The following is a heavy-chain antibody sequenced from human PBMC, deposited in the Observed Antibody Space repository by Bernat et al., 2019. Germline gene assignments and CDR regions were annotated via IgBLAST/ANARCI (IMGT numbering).Heavy chain of an antibody. J-gene: IGHJ4*02. Sequence: QVQLVESGGGVVQPGRSLRLSCAASGFTFSSYGMHWVRQAPGKGLEWVAVISYDGSNKYYADSVKGRFTISRDNSKNTLYLQMNSLRAEDTAVYYCAKYYTEYYYGSGSYFDYWGQGTLVTVSS. D-gene: IGHD3-10*01. CDR1: GFTFSSYG. CDR3: AKYYTEYYYGSGSYFDY. V-gene: IGHV3-30*18. CDR2: ISYDGSNK.